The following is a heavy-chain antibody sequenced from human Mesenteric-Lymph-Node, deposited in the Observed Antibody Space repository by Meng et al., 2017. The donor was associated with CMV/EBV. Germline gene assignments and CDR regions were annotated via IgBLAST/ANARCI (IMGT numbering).Heavy chain of an antibody. Sequence: VSGGSVSNGDHSWSWVRQPPGSGLELLGYIFYTGSTYYNPSLKGRVTMSMDRSKNQFSLKLTSVTAADTAVYYCANDYGSGSYRFDYWGQGTLVTVSS. V-gene: IGHV4-30-2*01. CDR1: GGSVSNGDHS. CDR3: ANDYGSGSYRFDY. J-gene: IGHJ4*02. CDR2: IFYTGST. D-gene: IGHD3-10*01.